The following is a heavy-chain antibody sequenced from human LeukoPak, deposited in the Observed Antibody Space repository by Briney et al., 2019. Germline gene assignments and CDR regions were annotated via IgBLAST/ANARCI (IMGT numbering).Heavy chain of an antibody. CDR2: IRYDGSNK. D-gene: IGHD6-19*01. V-gene: IGHV3-30*02. CDR1: GFTFSSYG. Sequence: GGSLRLSCAASGFTFSSYGMHWVRQAPGKGLEWVAFIRYDGSNKYYADSVKGRFTISRDNSKNTLYLQMNSLRAEDTAVYYCVKDIYSSVPSIYWGQGTLVTVSS. J-gene: IGHJ4*02. CDR3: VKDIYSSVPSIY.